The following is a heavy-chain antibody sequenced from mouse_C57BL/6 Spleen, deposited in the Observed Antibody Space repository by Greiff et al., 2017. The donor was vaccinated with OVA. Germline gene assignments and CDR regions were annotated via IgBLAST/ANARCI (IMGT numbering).Heavy chain of an antibody. CDR2: ISSGSSTI. CDR1: GFTFSDYG. V-gene: IGHV5-17*01. D-gene: IGHD2-1*01. Sequence: DVMLVESGGGLVKPGGSLKLSCAASGFTFSDYGMHWVRQAPEKGLEWVAYISSGSSTIYYADTVKGRFTISRDNAKNTLFLQMTSLRSEDTAMYYCARGNSPGFAYWGQGTLVTVSA. J-gene: IGHJ3*01. CDR3: ARGNSPGFAY.